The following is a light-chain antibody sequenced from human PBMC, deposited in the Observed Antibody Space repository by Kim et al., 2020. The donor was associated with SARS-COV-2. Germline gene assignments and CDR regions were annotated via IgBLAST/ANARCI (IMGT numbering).Light chain of an antibody. CDR3: QAWDSSERLWV. Sequence: SYELTQPPSVSVSPGQTASITCSGDKLGDKYACWYQQKPGQSPVLVIYQDSKRPSGIPERFSGSNSGNTATLTISGTQAMDEADYYCQAWDSSERLWVFGGGTQLTVL. J-gene: IGLJ3*02. V-gene: IGLV3-1*01. CDR1: KLGDKY. CDR2: QDS.